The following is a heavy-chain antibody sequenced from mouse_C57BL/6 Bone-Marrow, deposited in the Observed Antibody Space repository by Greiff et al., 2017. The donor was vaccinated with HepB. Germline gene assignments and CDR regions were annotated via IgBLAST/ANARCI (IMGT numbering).Heavy chain of an antibody. CDR1: GFTFSDYY. J-gene: IGHJ2*01. Sequence: EVQGVESGGGLVQPGGSLKLSCAASGFTFSDYYMYWVRQTPEKRLEWVAYISNGGGSTYYPDTVKGRFTISRDNAKNTLYLQMSRLKSEDTAMYYCARGGDGYFYFDYWGQGTTLTVSS. V-gene: IGHV5-12*01. D-gene: IGHD2-3*01. CDR2: ISNGGGST. CDR3: ARGGDGYFYFDY.